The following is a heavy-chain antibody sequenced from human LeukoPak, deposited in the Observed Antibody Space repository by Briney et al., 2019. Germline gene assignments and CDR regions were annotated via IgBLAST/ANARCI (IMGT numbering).Heavy chain of an antibody. CDR2: IYQSGST. CDR3: ARDPDYYDPGY. V-gene: IGHV4-38-2*02. J-gene: IGHJ4*02. Sequence: SETLSLTCTVSGYSMSSGYYWSWIRPPPGKGLEWIGSIYQSGSTYYNASLRSRVTISVNTSNNQFSLKLSSVTAADTAVYYCARDPDYYDPGYWGQGTLVTVSS. CDR1: GYSMSSGYY. D-gene: IGHD3-22*01.